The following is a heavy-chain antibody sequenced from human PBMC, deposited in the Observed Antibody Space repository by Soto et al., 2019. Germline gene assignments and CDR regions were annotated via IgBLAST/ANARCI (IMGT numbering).Heavy chain of an antibody. D-gene: IGHD2-2*01. CDR2: IIPILGIA. Sequence: ASVKVSCKASGGTFSSYTISWVRQAPGQGLEWMGGIIPILGIANYAQKFQGRVTITADKSTSTAYVELSSLRSEDTAVYYCARELCSSTSCYVNWFDPWGQGTLVTVSS. CDR3: ARELCSSTSCYVNWFDP. CDR1: GGTFSSYT. V-gene: IGHV1-69*10. J-gene: IGHJ5*02.